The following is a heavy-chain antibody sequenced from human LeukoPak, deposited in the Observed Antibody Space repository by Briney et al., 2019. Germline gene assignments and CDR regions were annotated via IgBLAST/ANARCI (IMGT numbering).Heavy chain of an antibody. CDR2: INWNGGST. Sequence: PGGSLRLSCAASGSTFDDYGMSWVRQAPGKGLECVSGINWNGGSTGYADSVKGRFTISRDNAKNSLYMQMNSLRAEDTALYYCARSTPYYDILGAAGGLEYFDYWGQGTLVTVSS. D-gene: IGHD3-9*01. CDR1: GSTFDDYG. J-gene: IGHJ4*02. V-gene: IGHV3-20*04. CDR3: ARSTPYYDILGAAGGLEYFDY.